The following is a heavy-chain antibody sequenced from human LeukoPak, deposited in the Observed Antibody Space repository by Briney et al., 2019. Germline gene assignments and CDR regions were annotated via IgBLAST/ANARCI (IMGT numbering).Heavy chain of an antibody. J-gene: IGHJ1*01. D-gene: IGHD3-16*01. CDR1: GFTFSSYS. CDR2: ISPSGDIT. V-gene: IGHV3-23*01. CDR3: AKDDDWGRYKH. Sequence: GGSLRLSCAASGFTFSSYSMNWVRQAPGKGLEWVSGISPSGDITYYTDSVRGRFTISRDNFKNTLSLQVNSLRAEDTAMYYCAKDDDWGRYKHWGQGTLVTVSS.